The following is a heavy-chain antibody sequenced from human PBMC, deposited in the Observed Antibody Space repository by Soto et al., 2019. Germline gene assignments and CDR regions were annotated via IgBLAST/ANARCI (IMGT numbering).Heavy chain of an antibody. Sequence: QITLKESGPTLVKPTQTLTLTCTFSGFSLTTSGVGVGWIRQPPRRALQWLALIHWNDNKRYSPSLKSRLSITKDTSKNQVVLRMTNMDPVDTATYYCAHRGEFYGDYEDYWYFDLWGRGTLVTVSS. D-gene: IGHD4-17*01. CDR1: GFSLTTSGVG. V-gene: IGHV2-5*01. CDR3: AHRGEFYGDYEDYWYFDL. J-gene: IGHJ2*01. CDR2: IHWNDNK.